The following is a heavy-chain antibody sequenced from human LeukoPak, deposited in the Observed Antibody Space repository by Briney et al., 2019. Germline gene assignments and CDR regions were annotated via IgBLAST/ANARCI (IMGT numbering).Heavy chain of an antibody. CDR2: IYYSGST. D-gene: IGHD5-12*01. CDR1: GGSISSYY. Sequence: PSETLSLTCTVSGGSISSYYWSWIRQPPGKGLEWIGYIYYSGSTNYNPSLKSRVTISVDTSKNRFSLKLSSVTAADTAVYYCARQRGYSGYDYYYYYMDVWGKGTTVTVSS. J-gene: IGHJ6*03. CDR3: ARQRGYSGYDYYYYYMDV. V-gene: IGHV4-59*08.